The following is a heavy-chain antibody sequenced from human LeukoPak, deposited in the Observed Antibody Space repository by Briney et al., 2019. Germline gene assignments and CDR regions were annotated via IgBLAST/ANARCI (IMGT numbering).Heavy chain of an antibody. CDR1: GFTFSSYW. D-gene: IGHD1-26*01. Sequence: GGSLRLSWPPSGFTFSSYWRHWVRQPPGKGLVGVSRINVDGSSTSYADSVKGRFTISRDNAKNTLYLQMNSLRAEDTAVYYCARISVGATEYYYYYGMDVWGQGTTVTVSS. CDR3: ARISVGATEYYYYYGMDV. CDR2: INVDGSST. V-gene: IGHV3-74*01. J-gene: IGHJ6*02.